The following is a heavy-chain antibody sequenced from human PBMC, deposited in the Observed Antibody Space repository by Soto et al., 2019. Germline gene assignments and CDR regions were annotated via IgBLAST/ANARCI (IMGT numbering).Heavy chain of an antibody. CDR1: GFSFNSYA. J-gene: IGHJ6*02. CDR3: VKQRGSGKTYYYNMYV. Sequence: EVQLLESGGGLVQPGGSLRLSCETSGFSFNSYAMTWVRQAPGMGLDWVAVINYNSRATFHAQSVKGRFTISRDNSRNTVFLQMDSLRAEDTAVDYCVKQRGSGKTYYYNMYVWGLGTTVIVSS. CDR2: INYNSRAT. V-gene: IGHV3-23*01. D-gene: IGHD3-10*01.